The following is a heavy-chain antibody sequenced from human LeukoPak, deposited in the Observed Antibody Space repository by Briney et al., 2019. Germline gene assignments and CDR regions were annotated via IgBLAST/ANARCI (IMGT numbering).Heavy chain of an antibody. D-gene: IGHD2-21*02. CDR3: ARESINCGGDCLYFDY. J-gene: IGHJ4*02. Sequence: ASVKVSCKASGGTFSSYAISWVRQAPGQGLEWMGIINPNGGGTTYAQKFQGRVTITADESTSTAYMELSSLRSEDTAVYYCARESINCGGDCLYFDYWGQGTLVTVSS. CDR2: INPNGGGT. V-gene: IGHV1-69*11. CDR1: GGTFSSYA.